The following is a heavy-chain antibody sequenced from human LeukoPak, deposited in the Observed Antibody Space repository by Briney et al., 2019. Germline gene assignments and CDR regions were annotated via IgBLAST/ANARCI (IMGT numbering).Heavy chain of an antibody. CDR2: ISSSNSFI. J-gene: IGHJ5*02. V-gene: IGHV3-21*01. CDR1: GFTFMTYT. CDR3: ARGGVGTTNNWFDP. D-gene: IGHD1-26*01. Sequence: GGSLRLFCAASGFTFMTYTMNWVRQAPGKGLEWVSSISSSNSFIYYTDSVQGRFTISRDNAKNSLYLQMNSLRAEDTAVYYCARGGVGTTNNWFDPWGQGTLVTVSS.